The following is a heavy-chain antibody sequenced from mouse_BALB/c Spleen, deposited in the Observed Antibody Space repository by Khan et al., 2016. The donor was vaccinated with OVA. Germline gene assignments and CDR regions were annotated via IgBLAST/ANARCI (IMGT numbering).Heavy chain of an antibody. CDR1: GYTFTDYA. CDR2: ISTYSGST. J-gene: IGHJ2*01. V-gene: IGHV1S137*01. D-gene: IGHD2-3*01. CDR3: ASPAYDGYYDY. Sequence: QIQLVQSGPELVRPGVSVKISCKGSGYTFTDYAMYWVKQSHAKSLEWIGLISTYSGSTNYNQKFKGKATMTVDKSSSTAYMELARLTSEDSAIYYCASPAYDGYYDYWGQGTTLTVSS.